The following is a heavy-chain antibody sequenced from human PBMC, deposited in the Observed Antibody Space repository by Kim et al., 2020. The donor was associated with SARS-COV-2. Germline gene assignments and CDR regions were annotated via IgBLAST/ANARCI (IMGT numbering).Heavy chain of an antibody. D-gene: IGHD5-12*01. J-gene: IGHJ5*02. Sequence: GGSLRLSCAASGFTFSGYWMSWVRQAPGKGLEWVANIKQDGSEKYYVDSVKGRFTISRDNAKNSLYLQMNSLRAEDTAVYYGARVSEYSGYDVWFDPWGQGNLVTVSA. CDR1: GFTFSGYW. V-gene: IGHV3-7*01. CDR3: ARVSEYSGYDVWFDP. CDR2: IKQDGSEK.